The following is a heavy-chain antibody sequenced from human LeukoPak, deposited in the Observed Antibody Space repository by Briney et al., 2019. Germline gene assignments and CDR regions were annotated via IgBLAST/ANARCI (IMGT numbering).Heavy chain of an antibody. CDR2: IYHSGST. V-gene: IGHV4-38-2*02. Sequence: SGTLSLTCTVSGYSISSGYYWGWIRQPPGKGLEWIGSIYHSGSTYYNPSLKSRVTISVDTSKNQFSLKLSSVTAADTAVYYCAREWELPFFDYWGQGTLVTVSS. J-gene: IGHJ4*02. D-gene: IGHD1-26*01. CDR1: GYSISSGYY. CDR3: AREWELPFFDY.